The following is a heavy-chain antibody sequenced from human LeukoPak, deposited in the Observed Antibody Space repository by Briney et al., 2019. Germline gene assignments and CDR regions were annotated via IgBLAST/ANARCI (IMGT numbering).Heavy chain of an antibody. Sequence: SETLSLTCVVSGGSVSSGGYAWSWIRQPPGKGLEWIGYIYNRGMTYFNPSLKSRASVSVDTSKNQFSLKLTSVTAADTAVFYCVRGDYSSGWHLDYWGQGTLVTVSS. CDR2: IYNRGMT. D-gene: IGHD6-19*01. J-gene: IGHJ4*02. CDR1: GGSVSSGGYA. CDR3: VRGDYSSGWHLDY. V-gene: IGHV4-30-4*07.